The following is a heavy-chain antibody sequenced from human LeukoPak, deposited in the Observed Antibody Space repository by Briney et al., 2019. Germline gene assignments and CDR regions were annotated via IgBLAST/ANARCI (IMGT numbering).Heavy chain of an antibody. CDR3: ARRGHYYGSGSYYTGQNWFDP. J-gene: IGHJ5*02. CDR2: IYPGDSDT. CDR1: GYSFTSYW. Sequence: PGESLKISWKGSGYSFTSYWIGWVRQMPGKGLEWMGIIYPGDSDTRYSPSFQGQVTISADKSISTAYLQWSSLKASDTAMYYCARRGHYYGSGSYYTGQNWFDPWGQGTLVTVSS. D-gene: IGHD3-10*01. V-gene: IGHV5-51*03.